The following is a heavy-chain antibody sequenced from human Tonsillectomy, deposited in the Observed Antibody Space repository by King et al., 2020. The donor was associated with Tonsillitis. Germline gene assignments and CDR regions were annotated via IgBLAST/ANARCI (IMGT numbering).Heavy chain of an antibody. CDR2: IYWDADK. J-gene: IGHJ4*02. V-gene: IGHV2-5*02. CDR1: GFSLTTAGEG. D-gene: IGHD3-10*01. CDR3: AHRPFDGEVFDY. Sequence: TLKESGPTLVRPTQTLTLTCTFSGFSLTTAGEGVGWIRQPPGKALKWLALIYWDADKRYSPSLKSRLTITKDTSKNQVVLTMTNMGPMDTATYYCAHRPFDGEVFDYWGQGTLVTVS.